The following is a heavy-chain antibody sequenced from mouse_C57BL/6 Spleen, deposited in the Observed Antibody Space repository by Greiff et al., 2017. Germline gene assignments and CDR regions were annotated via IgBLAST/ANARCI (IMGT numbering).Heavy chain of an antibody. CDR1: GFTFSNYW. CDR2: IRLKSDNYAT. D-gene: IGHD1-1*01. Sequence: VQLKQSGGGLVQPGGSMKLSCVASGFTFSNYWMNWVRQSPEKGLEWVAQIRLKSDNYATHYAESVKGRFTISRDDSKSSFYLQMNNLRAEDTGIYYCTFITTVDPVFDYWGQGTTLTVSS. J-gene: IGHJ2*01. V-gene: IGHV6-3*01. CDR3: TFITTVDPVFDY.